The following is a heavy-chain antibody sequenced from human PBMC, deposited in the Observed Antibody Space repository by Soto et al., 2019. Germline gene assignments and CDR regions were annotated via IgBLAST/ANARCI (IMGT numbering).Heavy chain of an antibody. V-gene: IGHV4-34*01. CDR1: GGSLTGYY. D-gene: IGHD6-19*01. CDR2: INPTGSP. J-gene: IGHJ3*02. CDR3: ARSREQWLVDAFDI. Sequence: SETLSLTCVVYGGSLTGYYWSWIRQPPGRGLEWIGEINPTGSPKYNPSLMSRVTISVDTPKNQFSMKLSSVTAADTAVFYCARSREQWLVDAFDIWGQGTMVTVSS.